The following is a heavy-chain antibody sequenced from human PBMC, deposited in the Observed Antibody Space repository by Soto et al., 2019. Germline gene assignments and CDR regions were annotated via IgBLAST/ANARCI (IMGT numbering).Heavy chain of an antibody. CDR1: GGSISSSNW. V-gene: IGHV4-4*02. CDR2: IYHSGST. J-gene: IGHJ5*02. D-gene: IGHD3-3*01. Sequence: QVQLQESGPGLVKPSGTLSLTCPVSGGSISSSNWWSWVRQPPGKGLEWIGEIYHSGSTNYNPSLKSRVTISVDKSKNQFSLKLSSVTAADTAVYYCARAGNTIFGVVQGGWFDPWGQGTLVTVSS. CDR3: ARAGNTIFGVVQGGWFDP.